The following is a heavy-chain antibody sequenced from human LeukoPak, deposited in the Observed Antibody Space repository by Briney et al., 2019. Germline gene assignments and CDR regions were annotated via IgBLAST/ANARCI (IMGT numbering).Heavy chain of an antibody. Sequence: PSQTLSLTCTVSGGSISSYYWTWIRQPPGKGLEWIGYIYYSGTTNYNPSLKSRVTISVDTSKNQFSLKLSSVTAADTAVYYCARSFSGSPYAFDIRGQGTMVTVSS. CDR2: IYYSGTT. CDR3: ARSFSGSPYAFDI. CDR1: GGSISSYY. V-gene: IGHV4-59*08. D-gene: IGHD1-26*01. J-gene: IGHJ3*02.